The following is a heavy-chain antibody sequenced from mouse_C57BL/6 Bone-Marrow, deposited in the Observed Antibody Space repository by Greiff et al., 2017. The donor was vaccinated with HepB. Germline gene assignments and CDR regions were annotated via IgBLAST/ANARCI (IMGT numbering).Heavy chain of an antibody. D-gene: IGHD1-1*01. CDR2: ISSGGSYT. V-gene: IGHV5-6*01. CDR3: ARPDYYGLFDY. J-gene: IGHJ2*01. CDR1: GFTFSSYG. Sequence: EVKLMESGGDLVKPGGSLKLSCAASGFTFSSYGMSWVRQTPDKRLEWVATISSGGSYTYYPDSVKGRFTISRDNAKNTLYLQMSSLKSEDTAMYYCARPDYYGLFDYWGQGTTLTVSS.